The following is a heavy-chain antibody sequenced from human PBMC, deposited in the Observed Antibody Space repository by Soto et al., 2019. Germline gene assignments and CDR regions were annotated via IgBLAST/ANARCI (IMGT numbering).Heavy chain of an antibody. CDR2: IYYSGST. V-gene: IGHV4-30-4*01. J-gene: IGHJ3*02. CDR1: GGSISSGDYY. Sequence: LSLTCTVSGGSISSGDYYWSWIRQPPGKGLEWIGYIYYSGSTYYNPSLKSRVTISVDTSKNQFSLKLSSVTAADTAVYYCASEAYCTTGVCDAFDIWGQGTMVTVSS. CDR3: ASEAYCTTGVCDAFDI. D-gene: IGHD2-8*01.